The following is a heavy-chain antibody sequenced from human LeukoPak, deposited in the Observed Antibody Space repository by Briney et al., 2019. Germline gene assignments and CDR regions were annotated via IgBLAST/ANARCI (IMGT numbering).Heavy chain of an antibody. D-gene: IGHD1-1*01. CDR2: ISWNSGTI. CDR1: GFTFEDYA. Sequence: GRSLRLSRAAFGFTFEDYAMYWVRQVPGKGLEWVSDISWNSGTIDYADSVKGRFTSSRDNAKKSLYLQMNSLRPEDTAIYYCAKSDSAGSTYALDIWGQGTLVTVSS. CDR3: AKSDSAGSTYALDI. V-gene: IGHV3-9*01. J-gene: IGHJ3*02.